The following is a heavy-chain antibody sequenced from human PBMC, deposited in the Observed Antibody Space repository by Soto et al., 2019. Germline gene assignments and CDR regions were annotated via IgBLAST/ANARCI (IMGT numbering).Heavy chain of an antibody. D-gene: IGHD6-19*01. J-gene: IGHJ4*02. CDR2: VSGSGVST. CDR3: ARGKPPSNGWFFDY. CDR1: GFTFSSYT. Sequence: GGSLRLSCAASGFTFSSYTMSWVRQAPGKGLEWVATVSGSGVSTYYADSVKGRFTVSRDNSKNTLFLQLNSLRAEDTALYFCARGKPPSNGWFFDYWGQGALVTVSS. V-gene: IGHV3-23*01.